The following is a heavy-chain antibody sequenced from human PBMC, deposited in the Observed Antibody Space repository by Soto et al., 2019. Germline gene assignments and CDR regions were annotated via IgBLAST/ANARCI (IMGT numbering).Heavy chain of an antibody. Sequence: GGSLRLSCAASGFTFDDYAMHWVRQAPGKGLEWVSGISWNSGSIGYADSVKGRFTISRDNAKNSLYLQMNSLRAEDTALYYCAKDTERHGLAHFDYWGQGTLVTVSS. J-gene: IGHJ4*02. CDR3: AKDTERHGLAHFDY. CDR1: GFTFDDYA. D-gene: IGHD6-19*01. V-gene: IGHV3-9*01. CDR2: ISWNSGSI.